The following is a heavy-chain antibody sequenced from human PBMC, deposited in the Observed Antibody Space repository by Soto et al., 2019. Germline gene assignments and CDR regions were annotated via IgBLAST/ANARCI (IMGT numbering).Heavy chain of an antibody. CDR3: TTDPDTALGFDY. CDR2: IKSKTDGGTT. CDR1: GFTISNAW. J-gene: IGHJ4*02. Sequence: EVQLVESGGGLVKPGGSLRLSCAASGFTISNAWMSWVRQAPGKGLEWVGRIKSKTDGGTTDYAAPVKGRFTISRDDSKNTLYLQMNSLKTEDTAVYYCTTDPDTALGFDYWGQGTLVTVSS. D-gene: IGHD5-18*01. V-gene: IGHV3-15*01.